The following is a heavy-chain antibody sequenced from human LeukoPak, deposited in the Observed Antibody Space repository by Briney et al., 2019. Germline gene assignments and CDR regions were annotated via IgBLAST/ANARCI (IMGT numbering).Heavy chain of an antibody. D-gene: IGHD2-15*01. CDR2: ITGNGADT. V-gene: IGHV3-23*01. CDR3: AKGTLPSCTGSWCYPFDY. CDR1: GFTFSNYA. Sequence: GGSLRLSCAASGFTFSNYAMTWVRQAPGKGLECVSVITGNGADTAYADSVKGRFTISRDNSKNTLYLQMNSLRAEDTAVYYCAKGTLPSCTGSWCYPFDYWGQGTLVTASS. J-gene: IGHJ4*02.